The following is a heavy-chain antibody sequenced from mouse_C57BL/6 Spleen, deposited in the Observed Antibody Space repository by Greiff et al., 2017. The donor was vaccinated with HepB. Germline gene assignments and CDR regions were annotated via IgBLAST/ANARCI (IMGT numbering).Heavy chain of an antibody. Sequence: QVQLQQPGAELVRPGSSVKLSCKASGYTFTSYWMDWVKQRPGQGLEWIGNIYPSDSETHYNQKFKDKATLTVDKSSSTAYMQLSSLTSEDSAVYYCARRGNSYTYIDYWGQGTTLTVSS. D-gene: IGHD2-12*01. CDR2: IYPSDSET. J-gene: IGHJ2*01. V-gene: IGHV1-61*01. CDR3: ARRGNSYTYIDY. CDR1: GYTFTSYW.